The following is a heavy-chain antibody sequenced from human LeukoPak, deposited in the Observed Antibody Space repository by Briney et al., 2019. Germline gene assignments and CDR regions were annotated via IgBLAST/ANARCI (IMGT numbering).Heavy chain of an antibody. J-gene: IGHJ4*02. Sequence: ASVKVSCKASGYTFTGYYMHWVRQAPGQGLEWMGWINPNSGGTNYAQKFQGRVTMTRDTSISTAYMELSRLRSDDTAVYYCARDPPGGYCSGSSCYPDYWGQGTLVTVSS. D-gene: IGHD2-15*01. V-gene: IGHV1-2*02. CDR1: GYTFTGYY. CDR3: ARDPPGGYCSGSSCYPDY. CDR2: INPNSGGT.